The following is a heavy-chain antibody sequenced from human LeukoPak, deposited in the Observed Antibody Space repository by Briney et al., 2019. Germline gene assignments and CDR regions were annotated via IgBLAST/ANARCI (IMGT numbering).Heavy chain of an antibody. CDR3: ASRTYYDTDPSKEY. V-gene: IGHV3-23*01. CDR1: GFTFSSYA. J-gene: IGHJ4*02. CDR2: ISGSGGST. D-gene: IGHD3-22*01. Sequence: GGSLRLSCAASGFTFSSYAMSWVRQAPGKGLEWVSTISGSGGSTYYADPVKGRFTISRDNSKNTLYLQMDSLRAEDTAVYYCASRTYYDTDPSKEYWGQGTLVTVSS.